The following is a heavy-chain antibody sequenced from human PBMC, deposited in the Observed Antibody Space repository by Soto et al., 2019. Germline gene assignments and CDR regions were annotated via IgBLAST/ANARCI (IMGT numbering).Heavy chain of an antibody. D-gene: IGHD3-22*01. V-gene: IGHV1-18*01. CDR3: ARVRDYYDSSGYYVDY. CDR1: GYTFTSYG. Sequence: QVQLVQSGAEVKKPGASVKVSCKASGYTFTSYGISWVRQAPGQGLEWMGWISAYNGNTNYAQKLQGRVTKTPDTSTSTAYMELRSLRSDDTAVYYCARVRDYYDSSGYYVDYWGQGTLVTVSS. J-gene: IGHJ4*02. CDR2: ISAYNGNT.